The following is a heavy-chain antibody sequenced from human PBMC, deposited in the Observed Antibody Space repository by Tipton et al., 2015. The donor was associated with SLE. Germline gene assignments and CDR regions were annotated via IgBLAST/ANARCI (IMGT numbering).Heavy chain of an antibody. J-gene: IGHJ5*02. CDR3: ARDSLSGDNWFDP. CDR1: GASIRSYY. CDR2: IYNSGST. D-gene: IGHD1-1*01. Sequence: LRLSCTVSGASIRSYYWSWIRQPPGKGLEWIGNIYNSGSTNYNPSLKSRVTMSLDTSKNQFSLKLSSVTAADTAVYYCARDSLSGDNWFDPRGQGTLVTVSS. V-gene: IGHV4-59*01.